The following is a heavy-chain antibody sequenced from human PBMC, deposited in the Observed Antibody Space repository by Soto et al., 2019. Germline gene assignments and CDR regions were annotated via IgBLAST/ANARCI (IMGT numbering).Heavy chain of an antibody. Sequence: GESLKISCKGSGYSFASHWVAWVRQMPEKGLKWIGTIYPGDSDTKYSSAFRGHVTISADTSVSTAYLQWRSLEATDSAIYYCARYSGSYWHYLDFWGQGTLVTVSS. CDR3: ARYSGSYWHYLDF. CDR2: IYPGDSDT. V-gene: IGHV5-51*01. D-gene: IGHD1-26*01. CDR1: GYSFASHW. J-gene: IGHJ4*02.